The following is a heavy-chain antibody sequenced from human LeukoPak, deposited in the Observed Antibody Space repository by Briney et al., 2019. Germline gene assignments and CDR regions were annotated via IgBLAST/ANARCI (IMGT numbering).Heavy chain of an antibody. CDR1: GYSFTSYW. J-gene: IGHJ3*02. D-gene: IGHD1-1*01. V-gene: IGHV5-51*01. Sequence: GESLKISCKGSGYSFTSYWIGWVRQMPGKGLEWTGIIYPGDSDTRYSPSFQGQVTISADKSISTAYLQWSSLKASDTAMYYCARPLLNEVGAFDIWGQGTMVTVSS. CDR3: ARPLLNEVGAFDI. CDR2: IYPGDSDT.